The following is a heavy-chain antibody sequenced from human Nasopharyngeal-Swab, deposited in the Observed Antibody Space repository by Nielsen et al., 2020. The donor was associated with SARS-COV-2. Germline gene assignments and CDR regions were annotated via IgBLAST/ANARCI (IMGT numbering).Heavy chain of an antibody. Sequence: LRLSCAVSGGSFSDYYWSWIRQPPGKGLEWIGYIYYSGSTYYNPSLKSRVTISVDTSKNQFSLKLSSVTAADTAVYYCARVFEAAAGLDYWGQGTLVTVSS. CDR2: IYYSGST. CDR3: ARVFEAAAGLDY. V-gene: IGHV4-30-4*01. D-gene: IGHD6-13*01. J-gene: IGHJ4*02. CDR1: GGSFSDYY.